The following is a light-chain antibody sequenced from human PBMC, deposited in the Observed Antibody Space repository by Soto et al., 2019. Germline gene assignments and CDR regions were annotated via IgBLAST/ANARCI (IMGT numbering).Light chain of an antibody. CDR2: GDT. CDR1: SSNIGADFD. CDR3: QSYDNGLGAYVV. J-gene: IGLJ2*01. V-gene: IGLV1-40*01. Sequence: QSVLTQPPSVSGAPGQRVTISCTGSSSNIGADFDVHWYQQLPGTAPKLLIFGDTNRPSGVPDRFSGSKSGTSASLAIPGVQAEDEADYYCQSYDNGLGAYVVFGGGTKLTVL.